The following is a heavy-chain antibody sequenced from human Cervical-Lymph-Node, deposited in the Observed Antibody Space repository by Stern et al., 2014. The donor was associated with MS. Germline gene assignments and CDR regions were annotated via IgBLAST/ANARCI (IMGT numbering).Heavy chain of an antibody. CDR2: VSWNSGNI. V-gene: IGHV3-9*01. Sequence: MQLVQSGGALVQPARSLRLSCAVSGFSFDDYALHWVRQAQRKGMARVSGVSWNSGNIGYADSVKGRFTISRDNAKNSLFLQMDSLGPDDTALYYCAKDISIAARTHCFDSWGKGTLVTVSS. CDR1: GFSFDDYA. CDR3: AKDISIAARTHCFDS. D-gene: IGHD6-6*01. J-gene: IGHJ4*02.